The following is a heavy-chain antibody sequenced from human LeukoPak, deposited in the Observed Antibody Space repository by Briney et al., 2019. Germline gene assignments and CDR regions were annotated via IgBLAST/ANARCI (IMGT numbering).Heavy chain of an antibody. CDR3: AKRSDSSGYYYFDY. J-gene: IGHJ4*02. CDR2: ISGSRGST. CDR1: GFTFSSYA. V-gene: IGHV3-23*01. Sequence: GGSLRLSCAASGFTFSSYAMSWVRQAPGKGLEWVSAISGSRGSTYYADSVKGRFTISRDNSKNTLYLQMNSLRAEDTAVYYCAKRSDSSGYYYFDYWGQGTLVTVSS. D-gene: IGHD3-22*01.